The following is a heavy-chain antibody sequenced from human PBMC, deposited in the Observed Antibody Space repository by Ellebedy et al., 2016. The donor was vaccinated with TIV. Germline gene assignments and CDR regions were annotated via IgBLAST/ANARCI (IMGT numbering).Heavy chain of an antibody. CDR1: GGSISNSDYY. CDR2: IYYSGSA. V-gene: IGHV4-39*01. D-gene: IGHD1-20*01. Sequence: MPSETLSLTCTVSGGSISNSDYYWNWIRQPPGKGLEWIGSIYYSGSAYYNPSLKSRVTVSVDTSKNQFSLNLSSVTAADTATYFCARRALSNWFFDYWGQGTLVTVSS. CDR3: ARRALSNWFFDY. J-gene: IGHJ4*02.